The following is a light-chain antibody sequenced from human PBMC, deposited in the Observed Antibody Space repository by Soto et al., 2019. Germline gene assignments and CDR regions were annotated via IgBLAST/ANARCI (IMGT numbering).Light chain of an antibody. V-gene: IGKV3-20*01. Sequence: EIVLTQSPCTLSLSPGERATLSCRASQSVSSSYLAWYQQKPGQAPRLLIYGASSRATGIPDRFSGSGSGTDFTLTISRLEPEDFAVYYCQKYGSSSTFGPGTKVDIK. CDR2: GAS. CDR1: QSVSSSY. J-gene: IGKJ3*01. CDR3: QKYGSSST.